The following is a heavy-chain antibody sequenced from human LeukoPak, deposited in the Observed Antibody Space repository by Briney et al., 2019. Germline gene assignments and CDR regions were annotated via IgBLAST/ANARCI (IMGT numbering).Heavy chain of an antibody. D-gene: IGHD4-23*01. Sequence: SETLSLMCSVSGGAISSSLYWGWIRQVPGKGLEWIGYIHYGGSAFYNPSLKSRIVISVDTSKNQFSREVRSVTAADTGVYYCASESASSRWFRWGQGPRVSVSS. CDR3: ASESASSRWFR. CDR1: GGAISSSLY. CDR2: IHYGGSA. J-gene: IGHJ4*02. V-gene: IGHV4-31*03.